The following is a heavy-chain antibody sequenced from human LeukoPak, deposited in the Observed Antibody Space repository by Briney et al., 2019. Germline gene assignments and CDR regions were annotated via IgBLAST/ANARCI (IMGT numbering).Heavy chain of an antibody. J-gene: IGHJ4*02. CDR3: ARVSSGWTSTFAYFDY. D-gene: IGHD6-19*01. CDR2: ITSTSSYI. V-gene: IGHV3-21*01. Sequence: GGSLRLSCAASGFTFSSYGMNWVRQAPGKGLEWVSSITSTSSYIYYADSVKGRFTISRDNAKNSLYLQVNSLRAEDTAVCYCARVSSGWTSTFAYFDYWGQGTLVTVSS. CDR1: GFTFSSYG.